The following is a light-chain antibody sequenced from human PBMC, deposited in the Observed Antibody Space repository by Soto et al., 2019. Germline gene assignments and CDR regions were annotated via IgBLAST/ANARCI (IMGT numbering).Light chain of an antibody. Sequence: EIVLTQSPATLSLSPGERATLSCRASQSVSSYLAWYQQKPGQAPRLLIYDASNRATGIPARFSGSGSGTDFTLTISSLEPEDFAVYYCQQRSSSPAELTFGGGTKVEIK. CDR1: QSVSSY. J-gene: IGKJ4*01. CDR2: DAS. CDR3: QQRSSSPAELT. V-gene: IGKV3-11*01.